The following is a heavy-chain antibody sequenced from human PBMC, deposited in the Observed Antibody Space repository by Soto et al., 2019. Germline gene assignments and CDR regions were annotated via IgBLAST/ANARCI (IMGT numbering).Heavy chain of an antibody. CDR3: ARGDYYDSSGLGRGH. CDR2: ISVYDGNT. Sequence: QVQLVQSGAEVKESGASVKVSCKASGYSFKDHGISWVRQAPGQGLEWMGWISVYDGNTNYAPQFQGRGTMTTDRSTSTAYMELRSLKSDDTAVYFCARGDYYDSSGLGRGHWGQGPLVTVSS. V-gene: IGHV1-18*04. D-gene: IGHD3-22*01. J-gene: IGHJ4*02. CDR1: GYSFKDHG.